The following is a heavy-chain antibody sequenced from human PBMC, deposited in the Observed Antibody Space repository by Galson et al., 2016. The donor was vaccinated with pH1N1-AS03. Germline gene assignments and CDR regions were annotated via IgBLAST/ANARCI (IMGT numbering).Heavy chain of an antibody. CDR1: GLYFANYT. J-gene: IGHJ4*02. CDR3: AKDLGAQNY. CDR2: FSGSGGRT. V-gene: IGHV3-23*01. D-gene: IGHD3-16*01. Sequence: SLRLSCAASGLYFANYTMSWVRQAPGKGLQWVSAFSGSGGRTYYADSVRGRFTISREDSNNKLFLQMDSLRVEDTALYYCAKDLGAQNYWGQGTLVTVSS.